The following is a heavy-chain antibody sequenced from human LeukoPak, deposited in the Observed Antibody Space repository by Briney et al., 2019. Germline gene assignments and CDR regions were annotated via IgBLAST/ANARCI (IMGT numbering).Heavy chain of an antibody. V-gene: IGHV4-4*02. CDR3: AREAPYCSGGTCSQKDNYYYSGLDV. CDR1: GASISSSNW. D-gene: IGHD2-15*01. CDR2: IYTTGST. Sequence: SGTLSLTCAVSGASISSSNWWIWVRQPAGQGLAWIGHIYTTGSTNYSPALKSRVTISVDTSENQFSLKLNSVTAADTAMYYCAREAPYCSGGTCSQKDNYYYSGLDVWGQGTTVTVSS. J-gene: IGHJ6*02.